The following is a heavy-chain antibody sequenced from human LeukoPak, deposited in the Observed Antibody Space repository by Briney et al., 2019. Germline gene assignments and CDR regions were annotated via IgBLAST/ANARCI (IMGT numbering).Heavy chain of an antibody. V-gene: IGHV4-34*01. CDR2: INHSGST. Sequence: SETLSLTCAVYGGSFSGYYWSWIRQPPGKGLEWIGEINHSGSTNYNPSLKSRVTISVDTSKNQFSLKLSSVTAADTAVYYYARCTTEYYYDSSCSKPPRGYYYYMDVWGKGTTVTVSS. J-gene: IGHJ6*03. D-gene: IGHD3-22*01. CDR1: GGSFSGYY. CDR3: ARCTTEYYYDSSCSKPPRGYYYYMDV.